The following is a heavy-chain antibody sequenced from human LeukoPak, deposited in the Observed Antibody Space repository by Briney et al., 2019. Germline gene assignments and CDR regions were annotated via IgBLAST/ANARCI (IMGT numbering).Heavy chain of an antibody. J-gene: IGHJ5*02. CDR1: GGSISSYY. V-gene: IGHV4-4*07. CDR3: ARDSQYYDFWSGYSFWFDP. D-gene: IGHD3-3*01. CDR2: IYTSGST. Sequence: PSETLSLTCTGSGGSISSYYWSWIRQPAGKGLEWIGRIYTSGSTNYNPSLKSRVTMSVDTSKNQFSLKLSSVTAADTAVYYCARDSQYYDFWSGYSFWFDPWGQGTLVTVSS.